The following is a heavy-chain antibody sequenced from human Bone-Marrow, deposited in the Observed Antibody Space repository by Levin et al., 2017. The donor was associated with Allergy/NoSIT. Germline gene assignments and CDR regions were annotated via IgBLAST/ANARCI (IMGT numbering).Heavy chain of an antibody. D-gene: IGHD2-15*01. CDR2: IYYSGST. V-gene: IGHV4-39*07. CDR3: ARLYCSGGSCYSFDY. Sequence: PSETLSLTCTVSGGSISSSSYYWGWIRQPPGKGLEWIGSIYYSGSTYYNPSLKSRVTISVDTSKNQFSLKLSSVTAADTAVYYCARLYCSGGSCYSFDYWGQGTLVTVPS. J-gene: IGHJ4*02. CDR1: GGSISSSSYY.